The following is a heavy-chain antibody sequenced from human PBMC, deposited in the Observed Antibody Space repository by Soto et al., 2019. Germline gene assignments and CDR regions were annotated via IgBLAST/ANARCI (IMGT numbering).Heavy chain of an antibody. CDR1: GFTFNNYA. CDR3: AKHGGASYSYSRDV. D-gene: IGHD3-3*01. V-gene: IGHV3-23*01. J-gene: IGHJ6*03. CDR2: IRGTGDVT. Sequence: EVQLLASGGGVVLPGGARRLSCAASGFTFNNYAMTWVRQAPGKGLGWVSVIRGTGDVTYYADSVQGRFAIPRDNSKNTMYLRMNSLRDEDTAIYYCAKHGGASYSYSRDVWGKGTTVTVSS.